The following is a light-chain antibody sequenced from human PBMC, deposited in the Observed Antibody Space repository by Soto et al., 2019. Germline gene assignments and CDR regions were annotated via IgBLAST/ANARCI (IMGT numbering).Light chain of an antibody. J-gene: IGKJ4*01. CDR2: GAS. Sequence: EVVLTQSPGTLSMSPGERAALSCRASQRVSSSYLAWYQQRPGQAPRLLVYGASTRAPGVPDRFGGSGSGTDFTLTISRLEPEDSAVYYCQQYGTSAAATFGGGTKVEIK. V-gene: IGKV3-20*01. CDR1: QRVSSSY. CDR3: QQYGTSAAAT.